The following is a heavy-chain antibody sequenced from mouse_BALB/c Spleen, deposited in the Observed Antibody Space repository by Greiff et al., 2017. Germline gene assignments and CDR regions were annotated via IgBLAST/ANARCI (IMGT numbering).Heavy chain of an antibody. CDR3: ARGLYDYDEVFDY. CDR1: GFTFSSYA. J-gene: IGHJ2*01. CDR2: ISSGGST. V-gene: IGHV5-6-5*01. D-gene: IGHD2-4*01. Sequence: EVNVVESGGGLVKPGGSLKLSCAASGFTFSSYAMSWVRQTPEKRLEWVASISSGGSTYYPDSVKGRFTISRDNARNILYLQMSSLRSEDTAMYYCARGLYDYDEVFDYWGQGTTLTVSS.